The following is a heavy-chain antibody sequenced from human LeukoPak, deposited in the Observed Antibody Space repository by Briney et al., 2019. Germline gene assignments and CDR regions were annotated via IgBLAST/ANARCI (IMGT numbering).Heavy chain of an antibody. CDR1: GYTFIDYY. V-gene: IGHV1-2*02. CDR3: ARGSTYYASGGNWFDP. J-gene: IGHJ5*02. CDR2: VKPDTGGT. D-gene: IGHD3-10*01. Sequence: GASVKVSCKASGYTFIDYYMHWVRQAPGQGLEWMGWVKPDTGGTHYPQKFQGRVTVTRDTSISTAYMELSDLRSDDTAVYYCARGSTYYASGGNWFDPWGQGTLVTVSS.